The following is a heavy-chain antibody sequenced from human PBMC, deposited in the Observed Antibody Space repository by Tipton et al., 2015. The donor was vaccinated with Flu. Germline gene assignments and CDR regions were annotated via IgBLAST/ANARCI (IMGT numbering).Heavy chain of an antibody. Sequence: SLRLSCAASGFTFSSYEMNWVRQAPGKGLEWVSYISSSGSTIYYADSVKGRFTISRDNAKNSLYLQMNSLRAEDTAVYYCARAIREYYGSGSYGYYFDYWGQGTLVTVSS. J-gene: IGHJ4*02. CDR2: ISSSGSTI. V-gene: IGHV3-48*03. CDR1: GFTFSSYE. D-gene: IGHD3-10*01. CDR3: ARAIREYYGSGSYGYYFDY.